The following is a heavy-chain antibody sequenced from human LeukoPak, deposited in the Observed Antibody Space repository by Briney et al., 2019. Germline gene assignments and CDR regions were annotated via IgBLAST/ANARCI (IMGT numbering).Heavy chain of an antibody. D-gene: IGHD6-19*01. Sequence: SETLSLTCTVSGGSISYDYWSWIRQSPGKRLEWIGYIHYSGATNYNPSLKSRVTISINTSKNQFSLNLNSVTAADTAVYYCARKEAVPGAGGFDFWGQGTLVTVSS. CDR1: GGSISYDY. CDR3: ARKEAVPGAGGFDF. V-gene: IGHV4-59*01. CDR2: IHYSGAT. J-gene: IGHJ4*02.